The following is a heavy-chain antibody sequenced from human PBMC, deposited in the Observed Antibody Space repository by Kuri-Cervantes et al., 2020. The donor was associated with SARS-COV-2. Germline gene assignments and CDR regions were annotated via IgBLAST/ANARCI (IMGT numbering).Heavy chain of an antibody. V-gene: IGHV3-48*02. CDR1: GFTFSSYS. D-gene: IGHD3-10*01. CDR2: ISSSSSTI. J-gene: IGHJ3*02. Sequence: GESLKISCAASGFTFSSYSMNWVRQAPGKGLEWVSYISSSSSTIYYADSVKGRFTISRDNAKNSLYLQVNSLRDEDTAVYYCARDSITMVQGVTSDAFDIWGQGTMVTVSS. CDR3: ARDSITMVQGVTSDAFDI.